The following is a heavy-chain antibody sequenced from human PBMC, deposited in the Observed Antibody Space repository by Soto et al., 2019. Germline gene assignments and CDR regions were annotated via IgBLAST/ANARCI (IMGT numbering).Heavy chain of an antibody. J-gene: IGHJ4*02. CDR3: ALGYPNYDY. V-gene: IGHV4-34*01. CDR1: GGSFSGYY. CDR2: INHSGST. Sequence: SETLSLTCAVYGGSFSGYYWSWIRQPPGKGLEWIGEINHSGSTNYNPSLKSRVTISVDTSKNQFSLKLSSVTAADTAVYYCALGYPNYDYWGQGTLVTVSS.